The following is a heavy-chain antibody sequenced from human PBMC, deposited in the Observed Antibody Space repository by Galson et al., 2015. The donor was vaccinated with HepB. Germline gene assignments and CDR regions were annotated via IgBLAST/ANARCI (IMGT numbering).Heavy chain of an antibody. J-gene: IGHJ4*02. CDR2: IKSKTDGGTT. Sequence: LRLSCAASGFTFSNAWMSWVRQAPGKGLEWVGRIKSKTDGGTTDYAAPVKGRFTISRDDSKNTLYLQMNSLKTEDTAVYWCTTMRRDGYLTAYYFDYWGQGTLVTVSS. D-gene: IGHD5-24*01. CDR1: GFTFSNAW. CDR3: TTMRRDGYLTAYYFDY. V-gene: IGHV3-15*01.